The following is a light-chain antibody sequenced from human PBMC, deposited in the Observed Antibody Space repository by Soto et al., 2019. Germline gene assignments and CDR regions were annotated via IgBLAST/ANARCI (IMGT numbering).Light chain of an antibody. CDR3: SSYTSINTYV. CDR2: DVG. J-gene: IGLJ1*01. V-gene: IGLV2-14*01. Sequence: QSALIQPASVSGSPGQSIAISCIGTTSDVGGYNHVSWYQQHPGKAPKLMIYDVGNRPSGVSDRFSGSKYGNTASLTISGLQAEDEADYYCSSYTSINTYVFGAGTKLTVL. CDR1: TSDVGGYNH.